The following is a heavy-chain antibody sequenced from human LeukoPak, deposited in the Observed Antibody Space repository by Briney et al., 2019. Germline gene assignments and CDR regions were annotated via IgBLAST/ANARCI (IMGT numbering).Heavy chain of an antibody. J-gene: IGHJ5*02. CDR2: IYYSGST. CDR1: GGSISSSSYY. Sequence: SETLSLTCTVSGGSISSSSYYWGWIRQPPGKGLEWIGSIYYSGSTYYNPSLKNRVTISVDTSKNQFSLKLSSVTAADTAVYYCARHGPYAAGFDPWGQGTLVTVSS. V-gene: IGHV4-39*01. CDR3: ARHGPYAAGFDP. D-gene: IGHD2-2*01.